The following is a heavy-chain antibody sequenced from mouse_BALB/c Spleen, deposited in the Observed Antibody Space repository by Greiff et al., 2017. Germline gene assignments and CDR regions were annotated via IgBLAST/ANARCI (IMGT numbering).Heavy chain of an antibody. D-gene: IGHD1-1*02. J-gene: IGHJ4*01. CDR3: ARSEGSVVDYAMDY. Sequence: EVKLQESGPSLVKPSQTLSLTCSVTGDSITSGYWNWIRKFPGNKLEYMGYISYSGSTYYNPSLKSRISITRDTSKNQYYLQLNSVTTEDTATYYCARSEGSVVDYAMDYWGQGTSVTVSS. V-gene: IGHV3-8*02. CDR2: ISYSGST. CDR1: GDSITSGY.